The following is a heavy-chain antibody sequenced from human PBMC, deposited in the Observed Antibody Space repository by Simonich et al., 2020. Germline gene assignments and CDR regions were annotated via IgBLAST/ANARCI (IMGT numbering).Heavy chain of an antibody. D-gene: IGHD7-27*01. J-gene: IGHJ6*03. CDR2: IKQDGSEK. V-gene: IGHV3-7*01. CDR3: ARDGLGTAYYYYMDV. CDR1: GFTFSSSW. Sequence: EVQLVESGGGLVQPGGSLRLSCAASGFTFSSSWMSWVRQAPGKGLEWVANIKQDGSEKYYGDSWKGRFTISRDNAKNSLYLQMNSLRAEDTAVYYCARDGLGTAYYYYMDVWGKGTTVTVSS.